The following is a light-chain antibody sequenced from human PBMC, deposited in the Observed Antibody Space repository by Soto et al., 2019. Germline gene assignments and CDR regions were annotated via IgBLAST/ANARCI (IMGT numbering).Light chain of an antibody. Sequence: EIVMTQSPVTLSASPGESATLSCRASQSVDNNVAWYQQKPGQAPRLLVVGSFARATGIPARFSGSGSGSEFTLTISGLQSEDFAVYYCQQHNDRPPITCGQGTRLEIK. CDR2: GSF. V-gene: IGKV3-15*01. CDR3: QQHNDRPPIT. J-gene: IGKJ5*01. CDR1: QSVDNN.